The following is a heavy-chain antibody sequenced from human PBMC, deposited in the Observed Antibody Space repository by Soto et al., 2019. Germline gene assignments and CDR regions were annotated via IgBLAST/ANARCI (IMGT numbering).Heavy chain of an antibody. V-gene: IGHV3-64*01. Sequence: GGSLRLSCAASGFTFSSYAMHWVRQAPGKGLEYVSATSSNGGSTYYANSVKGRFTISRDNSKNTLYLQMGSLRAEDMAVYYCARDRYDFWSGSQPPSGYYYMDVWGKGTTVTVSS. CDR1: GFTFSSYA. CDR3: ARDRYDFWSGSQPPSGYYYMDV. CDR2: TSSNGGST. J-gene: IGHJ6*03. D-gene: IGHD3-3*01.